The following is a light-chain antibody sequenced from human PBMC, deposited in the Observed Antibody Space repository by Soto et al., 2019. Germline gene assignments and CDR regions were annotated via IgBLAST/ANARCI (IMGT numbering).Light chain of an antibody. CDR3: QQYNDWPLLT. CDR1: QSVTSN. CDR2: GAS. Sequence: EIVLTQSSATLSLSPGERATLSCRASQSVTSNALAWYQQKPGQAPRLLIYGASTRATGVPARFSGSGSGTEFTLTISSLQSEDFAVYYCQQYNDWPLLTFGGGTKVEIK. V-gene: IGKV3-15*01. J-gene: IGKJ4*01.